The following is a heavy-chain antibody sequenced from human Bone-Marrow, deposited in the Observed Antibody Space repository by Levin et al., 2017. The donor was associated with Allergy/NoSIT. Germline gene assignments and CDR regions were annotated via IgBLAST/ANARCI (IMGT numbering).Heavy chain of an antibody. CDR1: GFTFSTSA. Sequence: GGSLRLSCAGSGFTFSTSAVTWVRQAPGKGLEWVSAISVTGGSTHYADSVRGRFTISRESSQSAVYLQMNNLRPEDTAVYYCAKIEGRSLISLRFWRGSVYYFDNWGQGTLVSVSS. V-gene: IGHV3-23*01. J-gene: IGHJ4*02. CDR2: ISVTGGST. CDR3: AKIEGRSLISLRFWRGSVYYFDN. D-gene: IGHD3-3*01.